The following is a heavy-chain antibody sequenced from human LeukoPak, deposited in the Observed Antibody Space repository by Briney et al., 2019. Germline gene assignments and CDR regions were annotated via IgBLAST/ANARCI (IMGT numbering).Heavy chain of an antibody. CDR3: ARSRDSSGYYSLI. J-gene: IGHJ4*02. Sequence: GESLKISCEAAGYSFTNYWIGWVRQMPGKGLERMGIIYPDDSESKYSPSFQGQVTISADKSISTAYLQWSSLKASDTAMYYCARSRDSSGYYSLIWGQGTLVTISS. CDR2: IYPDDSES. CDR1: GYSFTNYW. V-gene: IGHV5-51*01. D-gene: IGHD3-22*01.